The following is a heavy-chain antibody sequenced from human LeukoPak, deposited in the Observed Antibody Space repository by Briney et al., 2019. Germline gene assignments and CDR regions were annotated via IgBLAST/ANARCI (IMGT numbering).Heavy chain of an antibody. CDR1: GFTFSTYA. D-gene: IGHD1-26*01. CDR2: DTGGRA. V-gene: IGHV3-23*01. J-gene: IGHJ4*02. CDR3: AGSTGYSGLKN. Sequence: PGGSLRLSCAASGFTFSTYAMAWDRQAPGKGLEWVSTDTGGRAFYADSVKGRFTISRDNSKNTLCLQMNSLRAEDTAVYYCAGSTGYSGLKNWGQGTLVTVSS.